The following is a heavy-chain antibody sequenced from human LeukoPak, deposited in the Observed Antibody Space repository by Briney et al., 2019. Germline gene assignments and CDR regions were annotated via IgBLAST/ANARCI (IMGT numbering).Heavy chain of an antibody. V-gene: IGHV1-18*01. Sequence: GASVKVSCKASGYTFTSYGISWVRQAPGQRLEWMGWISAYNGNTNYAQKLQGRVTMTTDTSTSTAYMELRSLRSDDTAVYYCARVVGGAYYYYYYMDVWGKGTTVTVSS. CDR1: GYTFTSYG. CDR3: ARVVGGAYYYYYYMDV. D-gene: IGHD3-16*01. CDR2: ISAYNGNT. J-gene: IGHJ6*03.